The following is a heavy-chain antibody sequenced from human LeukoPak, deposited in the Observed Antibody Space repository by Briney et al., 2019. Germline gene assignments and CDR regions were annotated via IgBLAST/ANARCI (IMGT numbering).Heavy chain of an antibody. CDR2: IYYTGST. D-gene: IGHD5-12*01. V-gene: IGHV4-59*08. J-gene: IGHJ5*01. CDR3: ARHGYKGSFDF. CDR1: GGSINNYY. Sequence: SETLSLTCTVSGGSINNYYWSWIRQPPGRGLEWIGYIYYTGSTSYNPSLESRVTMSVDTSENQFSLRLNSVTAAGTAVYYCARHGYKGSFDFWGQGTLVTVSS.